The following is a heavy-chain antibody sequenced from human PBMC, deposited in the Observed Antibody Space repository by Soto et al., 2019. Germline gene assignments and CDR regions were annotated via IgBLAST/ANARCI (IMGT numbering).Heavy chain of an antibody. D-gene: IGHD3-22*01. J-gene: IGHJ6*02. V-gene: IGHV4-59*01. CDR3: ARARDDCSGYYYSYGMYV. CDR2: IYYSGST. Sequence: PSETLSLTCTVSGGSISSYYWSWIRQPPGKGLEWIGYIYYSGSTNYNPSLKSRVTISVDTSKNQFSLKLSSVTAADTAVYYCARARDDCSGYYYSYGMYVWGQGTTVTVSS. CDR1: GGSISSYY.